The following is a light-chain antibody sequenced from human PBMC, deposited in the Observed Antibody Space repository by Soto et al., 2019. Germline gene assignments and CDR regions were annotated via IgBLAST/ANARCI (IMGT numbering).Light chain of an antibody. Sequence: DIPMTQSPSSLSASVGDRVTITCRATQGISNYLAWYQQKPGKVPKLLIYAASTLQSGVPSRFSGSGSGTDFTLTISSLQPEDVATYYCQRYISALFTFGPGTNVDIK. CDR2: AAS. CDR1: QGISNY. CDR3: QRYISALFT. J-gene: IGKJ3*01. V-gene: IGKV1-27*01.